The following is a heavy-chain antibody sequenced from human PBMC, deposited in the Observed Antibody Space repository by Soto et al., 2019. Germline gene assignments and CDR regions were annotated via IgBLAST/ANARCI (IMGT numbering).Heavy chain of an antibody. CDR2: ISDSGGST. J-gene: IGHJ4*02. CDR3: AKALGRDFSDFDS. V-gene: IGHV3-23*01. CDR1: GFTFSSYW. D-gene: IGHD3-10*01. Sequence: SLRLSCAASGFTFSSYWMHWVRQAPGKGLEWVSAISDSGGSTCYADSVAGRFTISRDNSRHTLYLQMNSLRAEDTAIYYCAKALGRDFSDFDSWGQGTQVTVSS.